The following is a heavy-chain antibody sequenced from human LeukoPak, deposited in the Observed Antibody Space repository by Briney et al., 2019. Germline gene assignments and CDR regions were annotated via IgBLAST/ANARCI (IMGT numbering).Heavy chain of an antibody. D-gene: IGHD3-10*01. J-gene: IGHJ3*02. CDR1: GFTFYSYA. CDR2: ISWNSGSI. V-gene: IGHV3-9*01. Sequence: SLRLSFAASGFTFYSYAMHWVRRDPGRGVGGGSGISWNSGSIGYTDSVKGRFTISRDNAKNSLYLQMNSLRAEDTALYHCAKDSRSALVFGAFDIWGQGTMVTVSS. CDR3: AKDSRSALVFGAFDI.